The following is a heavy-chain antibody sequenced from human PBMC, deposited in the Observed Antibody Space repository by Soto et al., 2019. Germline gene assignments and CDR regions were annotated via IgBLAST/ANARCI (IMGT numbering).Heavy chain of an antibody. CDR2: IKCSGGET. CDR1: GYTFTNYY. Sequence: ASVKVSCQTSGYTFTNYYMHWVRQAPGQGLEWMGIIKCSGGETTYAHRFLGRVTMTSDTSTSTVYMEVSSLRSEDTAVYYCARGGDVELVTAPLAHWGQGDPVTVSS. CDR3: ARGGDVELVTAPLAH. D-gene: IGHD2-21*02. V-gene: IGHV1-46*03. J-gene: IGHJ4*01.